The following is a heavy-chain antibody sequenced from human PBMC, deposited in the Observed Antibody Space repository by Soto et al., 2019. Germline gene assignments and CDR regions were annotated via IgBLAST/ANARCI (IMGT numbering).Heavy chain of an antibody. D-gene: IGHD1-1*01. Sequence: QVQLVQSGAEVKKPGSSVKVSCKASGGTFSNYTISWVRQAPGQGLEWMGRIIPILNIANYAQKFQGRVTSNADKSTIKAYMELSSLSSKDTAGYYCANVSDMGTSTLRYYYDMDFWHKGATVTVPS. J-gene: IGHJ6*03. CDR3: ANVSDMGTSTLRYYYDMDF. CDR2: IIPILNIA. V-gene: IGHV1-69*02. CDR1: GGTFSNYT.